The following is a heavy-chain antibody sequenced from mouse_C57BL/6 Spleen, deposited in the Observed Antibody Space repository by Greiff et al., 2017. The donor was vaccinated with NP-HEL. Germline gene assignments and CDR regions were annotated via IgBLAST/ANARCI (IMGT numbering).Heavy chain of an antibody. V-gene: IGHV3-6*01. Sequence: EVQLQESGPGLVKPSQSLSLTCSVTGYSITSGYYWNWNRQFPGNKLEWMGYISYDGSNNYNPSLKNRISITRDKSTNQFFLKLNSVTTEDTATYYCAIYDSWFAYLGQGTLVTVSA. D-gene: IGHD2-3*01. CDR2: ISYDGSN. J-gene: IGHJ3*01. CDR3: AIYDSWFAY. CDR1: GYSITSGYY.